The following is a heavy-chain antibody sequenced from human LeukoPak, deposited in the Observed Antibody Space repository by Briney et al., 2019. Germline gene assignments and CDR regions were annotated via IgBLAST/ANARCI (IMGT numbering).Heavy chain of an antibody. J-gene: IGHJ4*02. D-gene: IGHD3-9*01. V-gene: IGHV3-74*01. CDR3: AKLFGDILTGQQNYYFDY. CDR1: GFIFNKYW. Sequence: YPGGSLRLSCAASGFIFNKYWMHWVRHAPGKGLVWVSRINSDGSSTSYADSVKGRFTISRDNAKNTLYLQMNSLRAEDTAVYYCAKLFGDILTGQQNYYFDYWGQGTLVTVSS. CDR2: INSDGSST.